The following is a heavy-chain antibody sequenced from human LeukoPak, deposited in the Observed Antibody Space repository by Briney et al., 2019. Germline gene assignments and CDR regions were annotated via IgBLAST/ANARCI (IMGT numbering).Heavy chain of an antibody. CDR2: INPSGGST. Sequence: ASVKVSCKASGYTFTSYYMHWVRQAPGQGLEWMGIINPSGGSTGYAQKFQGRVTMTRDMSTSTVYMELSSLRSEDTAVYYCARGWELDAFDIWGQGTMVTVSS. CDR3: ARGWELDAFDI. D-gene: IGHD1-26*01. V-gene: IGHV1-46*01. J-gene: IGHJ3*02. CDR1: GYTFTSYY.